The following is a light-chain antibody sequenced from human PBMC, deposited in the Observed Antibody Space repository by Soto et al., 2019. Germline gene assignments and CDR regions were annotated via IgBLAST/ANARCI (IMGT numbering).Light chain of an antibody. CDR2: VVS. Sequence: QSALTQPPSASGSPGQSVTISCTGTSSDVGGYNYVSWYQQHPGKALKLMIYVVSKRPSGVPDRFSGSKSGNTASLTVSGLQAEDEADYYCSSYAGSNTYVFGTGTKVTVL. J-gene: IGLJ1*01. CDR1: SSDVGGYNY. V-gene: IGLV2-8*01. CDR3: SSYAGSNTYV.